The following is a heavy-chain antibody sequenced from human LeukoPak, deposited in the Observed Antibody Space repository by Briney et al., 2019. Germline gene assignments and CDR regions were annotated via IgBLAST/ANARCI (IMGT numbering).Heavy chain of an antibody. D-gene: IGHD6-13*01. V-gene: IGHV4-39*01. CDR3: ARHGSGGIAAAPFDY. J-gene: IGHJ4*02. CDR2: IYYSGST. CDR1: GGSLSSNY. Sequence: SETLSLTCTVSGGSLSSNYWGWIRQPPGKGLEWIGSIYYSGSTYYNPSLKSRVTISVDTSKNQFSLKLSSVTAADTAVYYCARHGSGGIAAAPFDYWGQGTLVTVSS.